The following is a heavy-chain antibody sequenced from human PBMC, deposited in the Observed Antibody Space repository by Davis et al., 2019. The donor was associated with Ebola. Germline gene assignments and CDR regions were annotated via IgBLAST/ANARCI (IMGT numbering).Heavy chain of an antibody. CDR3: AKIRGIAAPGTIWFDP. Sequence: ASVKVSCKASGYTFTSYGISWVRQAPGQGLERMGWISAYNGNTNYAQKLQGRVTMTTDTSTSTAYMELRSLRSDDTAVYYCAKIRGIAAPGTIWFDPWGQGTLVTVSS. CDR1: GYTFTSYG. D-gene: IGHD6-13*01. J-gene: IGHJ5*02. V-gene: IGHV1-18*01. CDR2: ISAYNGNT.